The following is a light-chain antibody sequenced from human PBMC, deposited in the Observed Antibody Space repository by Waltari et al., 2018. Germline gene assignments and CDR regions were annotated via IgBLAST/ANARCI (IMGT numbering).Light chain of an antibody. CDR3: QQSYNTPRT. Sequence: DIQMTQSPSSLSASVGDRVTITCRASQNILTHLNWYQQKPGKAPKLLIHSASTLQGGVPSRFSGRGSGTDFTLTINSLQPEDFATYYCQQSYNTPRTFGQGTKVEIK. CDR2: SAS. V-gene: IGKV1-39*01. CDR1: QNILTH. J-gene: IGKJ1*01.